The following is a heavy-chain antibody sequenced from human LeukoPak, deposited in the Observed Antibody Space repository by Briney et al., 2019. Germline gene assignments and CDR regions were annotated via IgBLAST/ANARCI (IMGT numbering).Heavy chain of an antibody. Sequence: SETLSLTCTVSGGSISSSSYYWGWIRQPPGKGLEWIGSIYYSGSTYYNPSLKSRVTISVDTSKNQFSLKLSSVTAADMAVYYCARDPPYDSSGYYPTWGQGTLVTVSS. CDR1: GGSISSSSYY. J-gene: IGHJ5*02. D-gene: IGHD3-22*01. V-gene: IGHV4-39*07. CDR2: IYYSGST. CDR3: ARDPPYDSSGYYPT.